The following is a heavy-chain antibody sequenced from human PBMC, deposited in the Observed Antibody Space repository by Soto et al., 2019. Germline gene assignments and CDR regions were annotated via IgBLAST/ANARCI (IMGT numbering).Heavy chain of an antibody. CDR1: GFTFSSYG. D-gene: IGHD2-15*01. V-gene: IGHV3-33*01. CDR2: IWYDGSNK. J-gene: IGHJ6*02. Sequence: QVQLVESGGGVVQPGRSLRLSCAASGFTFSSYGMHWVRQAPGKGLDWVAVIWYDGSNKYYADSVKGRFTIARDNSKNTLYLQMNSLRAEDTAVYYCARGYCSGGSCFPADNEVYYGMDVWGQGTTFTVSS. CDR3: ARGYCSGGSCFPADNEVYYGMDV.